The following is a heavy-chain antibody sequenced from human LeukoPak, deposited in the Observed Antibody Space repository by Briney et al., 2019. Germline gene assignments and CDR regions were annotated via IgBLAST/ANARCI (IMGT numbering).Heavy chain of an antibody. CDR1: GGSISSGSYY. CDR3: ALKSRIDY. V-gene: IGHV4-61*02. J-gene: IGHJ4*02. CDR2: IYTSGST. Sequence: SETLSLTCTVSGGSISSGSYYWSWIRQPAGKGLEWIGRIYTSGSTNYNPSLKSRVTISVDTSKNQFSLKLSSVTAADTAVYYCALKSRIDYWGQGTLVTVSS.